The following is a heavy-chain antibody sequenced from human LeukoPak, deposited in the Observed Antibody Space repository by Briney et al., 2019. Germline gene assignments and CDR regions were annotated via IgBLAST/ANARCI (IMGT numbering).Heavy chain of an antibody. CDR3: ARGYGALDY. Sequence: SETLSLTCTVSGGSISSGSYYWSWIRQPAGKGLEWIGRIYTSGSTNYNPSLKRRVTISVDTSKNQFSLKLSSVTAADTAVYYCARGYGALDYWGQGTLVTVSS. V-gene: IGHV4-61*02. J-gene: IGHJ4*02. CDR1: GGSISSGSYY. CDR2: IYTSGST. D-gene: IGHD4-17*01.